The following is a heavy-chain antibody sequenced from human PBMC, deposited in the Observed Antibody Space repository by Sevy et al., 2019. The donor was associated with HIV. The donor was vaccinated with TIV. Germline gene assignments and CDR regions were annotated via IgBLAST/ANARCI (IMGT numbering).Heavy chain of an antibody. CDR3: AREGCTKPHDY. Sequence: GGSLRLSCAASGFTFRKYSMSWVRQPPGKGLEWVSTLSFGCGEINYADSVKGRFTISRDNSKSSVYRQMNNLRPEDTAVYYCAREGCTKPHDYWGQGTLVTVSS. CDR1: GFTFRKYS. V-gene: IGHV3-23*01. CDR2: LSFGCGEI. D-gene: IGHD2-8*01. J-gene: IGHJ4*02.